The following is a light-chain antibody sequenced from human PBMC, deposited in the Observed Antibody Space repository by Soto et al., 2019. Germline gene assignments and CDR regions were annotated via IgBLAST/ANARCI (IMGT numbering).Light chain of an antibody. Sequence: DIQMPQSPSSLPASVGDRITITCQASEDITNYLHWYQQKPGKAPKLLIYDASNLETGVPSRFSGSGSGTDFSFTISSLQAEDIATYYCQQYDYMPYTFGQGTKLEMK. CDR1: EDITNY. J-gene: IGKJ2*01. V-gene: IGKV1-33*01. CDR3: QQYDYMPYT. CDR2: DAS.